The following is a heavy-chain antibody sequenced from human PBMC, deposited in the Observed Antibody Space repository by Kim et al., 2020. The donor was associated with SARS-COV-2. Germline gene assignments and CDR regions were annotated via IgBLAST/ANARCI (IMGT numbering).Heavy chain of an antibody. CDR3: AHASTPLVAAAVHAEYFQH. J-gene: IGHJ1*01. CDR1: GFSLSTSGVG. D-gene: IGHD6-13*01. V-gene: IGHV2-5*02. Sequence: SGPTLVKPTQTLTLTCTFSGFSLSTSGVGVGWIRQPPGKALEWLALIYWDDDKRYSPSLKSRLTITKDTSKNQVVLTMTNMDPVDTATYYCAHASTPLVAAAVHAEYFQHWGQGTLVTVSS. CDR2: IYWDDDK.